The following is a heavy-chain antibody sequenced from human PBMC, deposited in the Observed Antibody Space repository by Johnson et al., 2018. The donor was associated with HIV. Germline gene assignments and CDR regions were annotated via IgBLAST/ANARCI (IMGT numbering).Heavy chain of an antibody. CDR2: IYSGGST. CDR3: AKQYSSSWYGNAFDI. V-gene: IGHV3-66*04. Sequence: VLLVESGGGLVQPGGSLRLSCAASGFTVSSNYMSWVRQAPGKGLEWVSVIYSGGSTYYADSVKGRFTISRDNSKNTLYLQMNSLRAEDTAVYYCAKQYSSSWYGNAFDIWGQGTMVTVSS. CDR1: GFTVSSNY. J-gene: IGHJ3*02. D-gene: IGHD6-13*01.